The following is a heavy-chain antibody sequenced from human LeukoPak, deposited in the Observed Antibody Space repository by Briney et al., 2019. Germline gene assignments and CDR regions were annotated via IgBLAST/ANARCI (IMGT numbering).Heavy chain of an antibody. D-gene: IGHD6-19*01. CDR2: INPNSGGT. CDR1: GYTFTGYF. CDR3: ARGVAGTPITDY. Sequence: ASVTVSCKSSGYTFTGYFVHWVRQAPGQGLAWMGWINPNSGGTNYAQKFQGRVTMTRDTSISIAYMELSRLRSDDTAVYYCARGVAGTPITDYWGQGTLVTVSS. J-gene: IGHJ4*02. V-gene: IGHV1-2*02.